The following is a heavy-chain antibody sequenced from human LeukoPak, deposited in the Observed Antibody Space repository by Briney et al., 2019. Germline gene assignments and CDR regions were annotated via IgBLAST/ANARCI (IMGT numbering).Heavy chain of an antibody. D-gene: IGHD3-10*01. Sequence: NSGGSLRLSCAASGFTFSSYSMNWVRQAPGKGLEWVSSISRSSSYIYYADSAKGRFTISRDNAKNSLYLQMNSLRAEDTAVYYCARDPSMVRGVISPHFDYWGQGTLVTVSS. CDR3: ARDPSMVRGVISPHFDY. CDR2: ISRSSSYI. CDR1: GFTFSSYS. J-gene: IGHJ4*02. V-gene: IGHV3-21*01.